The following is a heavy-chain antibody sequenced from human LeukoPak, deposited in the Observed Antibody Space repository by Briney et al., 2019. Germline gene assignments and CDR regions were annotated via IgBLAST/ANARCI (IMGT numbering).Heavy chain of an antibody. CDR3: AVGSGSYPPFDP. V-gene: IGHV1-69*04. J-gene: IGHJ5*02. CDR2: IIPIFGIA. Sequence: SVKVSCKASGGTFSSYAISWVRQAPGQGLEWMGRIIPIFGIANYAQKFQGRVTITADKSTSTAYMELSSLRSEDTAVYYCAVGSGSYPPFDPWGQGTLVTVSS. D-gene: IGHD1-26*01. CDR1: GGTFSSYA.